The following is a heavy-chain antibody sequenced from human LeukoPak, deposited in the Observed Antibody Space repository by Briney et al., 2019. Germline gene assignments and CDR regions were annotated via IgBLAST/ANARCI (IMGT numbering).Heavy chain of an antibody. CDR3: ARDSSYYYGSGNNWFDP. CDR1: GGSISSSSYY. V-gene: IGHV4-39*07. CDR2: IYYSGST. D-gene: IGHD3-10*01. J-gene: IGHJ5*02. Sequence: SETLSLTCTVSGGSISSSSYYWGWIRQPPGKGLEWIGSIYYSGSTNYNPSLKSRVTMSVDTSKNQFSLKLSSVTAADTAVYYCARDSSYYYGSGNNWFDPWGQETLVTVSS.